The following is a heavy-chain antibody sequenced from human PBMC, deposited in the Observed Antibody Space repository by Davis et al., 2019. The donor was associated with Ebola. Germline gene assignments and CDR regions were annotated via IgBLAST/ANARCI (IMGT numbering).Heavy chain of an antibody. V-gene: IGHV3-48*02. J-gene: IGHJ4*02. CDR1: GFTFSTYA. CDR2: ITSSSHTI. CDR3: ARDLGVVTVTGDY. D-gene: IGHD2-21*02. Sequence: GESLKISCAASGFTFSTYAMTWVRQAPGKGLEWISYITSSSHTIYYADSVKGRFTISRDNAHNSLYLHMDSPRDEDTAVYYCARDLGVVTVTGDYWGQGTLVTVSS.